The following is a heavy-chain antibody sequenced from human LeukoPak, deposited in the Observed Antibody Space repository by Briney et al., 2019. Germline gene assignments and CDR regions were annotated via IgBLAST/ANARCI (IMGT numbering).Heavy chain of an antibody. Sequence: PGGSLRLSCAASGFTFSSYGMHWVRQAPGKGLEWVAFIRYDGSNKYYADSVKGRFTISRDDSKNTLYLQMNSLKTEDTAVYYCTTGGIVVVPAQGTFWGQGTLVTVSS. J-gene: IGHJ4*02. D-gene: IGHD2-2*01. CDR2: IRYDGSNK. CDR3: TTGGIVVVPAQGTF. CDR1: GFTFSSYG. V-gene: IGHV3-30*02.